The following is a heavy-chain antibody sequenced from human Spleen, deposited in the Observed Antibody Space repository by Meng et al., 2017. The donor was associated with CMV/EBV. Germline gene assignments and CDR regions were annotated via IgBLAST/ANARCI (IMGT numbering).Heavy chain of an antibody. CDR2: INPNSGGT. D-gene: IGHD2-21*01. CDR3: AKDRAVIIANYYYYYAMDV. CDR1: GYSFTEYY. V-gene: IGHV1-2*02. J-gene: IGHJ6*02. Sequence: ASVKVSCKASGYSFTEYYIHWVRQAPGHGPEWMGWINPNSGGTNYAQKFQGRITMTRDLSISTAYMELSSLRSDDTAVYYCAKDRAVIIANYYYYYAMDVWGQGTTVTVSS.